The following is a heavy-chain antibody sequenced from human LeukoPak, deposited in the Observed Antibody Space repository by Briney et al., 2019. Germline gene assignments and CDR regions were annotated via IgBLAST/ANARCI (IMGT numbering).Heavy chain of an antibody. D-gene: IGHD2-2*01. CDR1: GFTFSSHA. Sequence: PGGSLRLSCAASGFTFSSHAMHWVRQAPGKGLEWVAVMSYDGSSRYYADSVKGRFTVSRDNSKNTLYLQMNSLRAEDTAVYYCARNDYAKYYFDYWGQGTLVTVSS. J-gene: IGHJ4*02. CDR3: ARNDYAKYYFDY. V-gene: IGHV3-30-3*01. CDR2: MSYDGSSR.